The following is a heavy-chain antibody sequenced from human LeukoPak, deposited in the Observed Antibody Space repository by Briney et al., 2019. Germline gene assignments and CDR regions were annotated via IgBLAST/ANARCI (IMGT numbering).Heavy chain of an antibody. CDR2: ISYDGSNK. D-gene: IGHD3/OR15-3a*01. Sequence: GGSLRLSCAASGFTFSSYGMHWVRQVPGKGLERVAVISYDGSNKYYADSVKGRFTISRDNSKNTLYLQMNSLRAEDTAVYYCAKDWTPIATGPDYWGQGTLVTVSS. V-gene: IGHV3-30*18. CDR3: AKDWTPIATGPDY. J-gene: IGHJ4*02. CDR1: GFTFSSYG.